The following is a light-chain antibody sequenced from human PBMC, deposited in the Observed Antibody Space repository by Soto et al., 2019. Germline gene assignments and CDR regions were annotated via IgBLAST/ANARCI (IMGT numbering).Light chain of an antibody. CDR2: AAS. V-gene: IGKV1-39*01. CDR1: QSISSY. Sequence: DIQMTQSPSSLSASVGDRVTITCRASQSISSYLNWYQQKPGKAPKLLIYAASSLQSGVPSRFSGSGSGTDFTLTIISLQPEDFATYYCQQSYSTPPFTFVPVTKVDIK. CDR3: QQSYSTPPFT. J-gene: IGKJ3*01.